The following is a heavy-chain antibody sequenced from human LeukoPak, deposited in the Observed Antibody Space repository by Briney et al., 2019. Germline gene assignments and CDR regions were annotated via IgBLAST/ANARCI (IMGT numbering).Heavy chain of an antibody. D-gene: IGHD2-15*01. V-gene: IGHV3-23*01. CDR3: AKQLGYCSDGSCYFPY. CDR2: ISNNGGYT. CDR1: GLTSSSSA. J-gene: IGHJ4*02. Sequence: RGSLRLSCAASGLTSSSSAMSWVRQAPGKGLEWVSAISNNGGYTYYADSVQGRFTISRDNSKSTLCLQMNSLRAEDTAVYYCAKQLGYCSDGSCYFPYWGQGTLVTVSS.